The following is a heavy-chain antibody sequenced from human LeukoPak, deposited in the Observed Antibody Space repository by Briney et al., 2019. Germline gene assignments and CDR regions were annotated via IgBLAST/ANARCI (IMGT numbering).Heavy chain of an antibody. V-gene: IGHV1-69*13. CDR3: ARDGAYCGGDCEYYFDY. J-gene: IGHJ4*02. CDR1: GGTFSSYA. CDR2: IIPIFGTA. Sequence: ASVKVSCKASGGTFSSYAISWVRQAPGQGLEWMGGIIPIFGTANYAQKFQGRVTITADESTSTAYMELSSLRSEDTAVYYCARDGAYCGGDCEYYFDYWGQGTLVTVSS. D-gene: IGHD2-21*02.